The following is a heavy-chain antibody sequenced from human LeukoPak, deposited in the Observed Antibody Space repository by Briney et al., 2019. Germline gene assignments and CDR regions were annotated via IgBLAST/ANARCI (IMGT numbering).Heavy chain of an antibody. CDR3: ARRGGSSSRRSPIDY. CDR1: GFTFSDYW. J-gene: IGHJ4*02. CDR2: IKQDGSQR. V-gene: IGHV3-7*01. Sequence: GGSLRLSCTASGFTFSDYWMTWVRQAPGKVPEWVANIKQDGSQRYYVDSVRGRFTVSRDNAKNSLFLQMNGLRAEDTAVYYCARRGGSSSRRSPIDYWGQGTLVTVSS. D-gene: IGHD6-6*01.